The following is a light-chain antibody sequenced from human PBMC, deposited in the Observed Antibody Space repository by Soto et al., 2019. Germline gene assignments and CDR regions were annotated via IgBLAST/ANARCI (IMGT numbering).Light chain of an antibody. CDR2: KAS. CDR1: QSISGW. J-gene: IGKJ1*01. CDR3: KQYNNCGSWT. Sequence: DIQMTQSPSTLSASVGDRVTITCRASQSISGWLAWYQQNPGKAPKLLIYKASTLESGVPSRFSGSGSGTKFTLHISSLQPDDFATYYCKQYNNCGSWTFGQGTKVEIK. V-gene: IGKV1-5*03.